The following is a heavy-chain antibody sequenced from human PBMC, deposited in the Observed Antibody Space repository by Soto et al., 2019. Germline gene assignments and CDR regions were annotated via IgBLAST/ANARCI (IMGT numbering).Heavy chain of an antibody. J-gene: IGHJ4*02. V-gene: IGHV1-18*01. D-gene: IGHD6-6*01. CDR1: GYTFTSYG. CDR3: ARDLGIAARNLRFDY. Sequence: ASVKVSCKASGYTFTSYGISWVRQAPGQGLEWMGWISAYNGNTNYAQKHQGRVTITTDTSTSTAYKKLRSLRSVDTAVYYGARDLGIAARNLRFDYWGQGTLVTVSS. CDR2: ISAYNGNT.